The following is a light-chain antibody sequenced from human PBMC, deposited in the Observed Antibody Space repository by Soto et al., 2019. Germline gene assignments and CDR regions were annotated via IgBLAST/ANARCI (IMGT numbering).Light chain of an antibody. J-gene: IGKJ2*01. Sequence: DIQMTQSPSSLSASVGDRVTITCRANQSVASYVNWYQQKPGRAPQLLIYATSSLHSGVPSRFSGSGSGTDVTLSIRSLQPEDFATYYCQQSYTTPYTFGQGTKLEIE. CDR1: QSVASY. CDR2: ATS. CDR3: QQSYTTPYT. V-gene: IGKV1-39*01.